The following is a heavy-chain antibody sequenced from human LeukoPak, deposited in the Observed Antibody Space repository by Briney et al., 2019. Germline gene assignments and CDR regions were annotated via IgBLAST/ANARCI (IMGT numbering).Heavy chain of an antibody. CDR1: GFVFTSYG. CDR3: ARELHVERDDY. V-gene: IGHV1-18*01. Sequence: ASVKVSCKASGFVFTSYGFTWVRQAPGQGLEWMGWISANDGKAHYSEKHQGRVTMSTDTVTSTAYMELRSLRSDDTAVYYCARELHVERDDYWGQGTLVTVSS. D-gene: IGHD1-1*01. J-gene: IGHJ4*02. CDR2: ISANDGKA.